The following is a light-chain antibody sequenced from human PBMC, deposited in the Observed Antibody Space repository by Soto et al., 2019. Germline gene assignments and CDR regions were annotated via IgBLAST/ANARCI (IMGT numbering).Light chain of an antibody. CDR3: QQRGNWPPT. Sequence: ELVLTQSPATLSLSPGERATLSCRASQSLSSSLAWYQQKPGQPPRLLIYDESNRATGIPARFSGSGSGTDFTLTITSLELEDFAVYYCQQRGNWPPTFGQGTKVEIK. CDR2: DES. J-gene: IGKJ1*01. CDR1: QSLSSS. V-gene: IGKV3-11*01.